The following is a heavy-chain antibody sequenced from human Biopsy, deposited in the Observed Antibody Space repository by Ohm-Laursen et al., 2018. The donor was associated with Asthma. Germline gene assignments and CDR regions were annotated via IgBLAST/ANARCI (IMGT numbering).Heavy chain of an antibody. V-gene: IGHV3-30*04. CDR1: GFTFDNYT. Sequence: LSLTCAASGFTFDNYTMHWVRQAPGKGLGWVTIISYDGRNTYYADSVEGRFTISRDNSKNTLFLQMSSLRPEDTAVYYCARGGLHYYEYYGMDVWGQGTTVTVSS. CDR3: ARGGLHYYEYYGMDV. J-gene: IGHJ6*02. D-gene: IGHD2-21*02. CDR2: ISYDGRNT.